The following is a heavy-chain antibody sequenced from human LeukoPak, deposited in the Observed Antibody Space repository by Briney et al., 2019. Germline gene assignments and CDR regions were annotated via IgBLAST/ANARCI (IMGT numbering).Heavy chain of an antibody. CDR1: GFTFDDYA. J-gene: IGHJ3*02. Sequence: GGSLRLSCAASGFTFDDYAMHWVRHAPGKGLEWVSGIRWNSGSIGYADSVNGRFTISRDNAKNSLYLQMNSLRAEDMALYYCAKDLNSNPYKAFDIWGQRTMVTVSS. CDR2: IRWNSGSI. V-gene: IGHV3-9*03. CDR3: AKDLNSNPYKAFDI. D-gene: IGHD4-11*01.